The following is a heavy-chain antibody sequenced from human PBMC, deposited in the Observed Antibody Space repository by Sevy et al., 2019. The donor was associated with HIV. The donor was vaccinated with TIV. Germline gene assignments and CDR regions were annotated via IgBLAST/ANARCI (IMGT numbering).Heavy chain of an antibody. J-gene: IGHJ6*02. CDR1: GFPFHDHA. V-gene: IGHV3-9*01. D-gene: IGHD2-2*01. CDR2: ISWNSGSI. CDR3: AKDLNRGCASINCYSYYYYYYGLDV. Sequence: GGSLRLSCAASGFPFHDHAMHWVRQSPGKGLEWVSGISWNSGSIGYADSVKGRFTISRDNAKQFIYLQMNNLRPDDTAFYYCAKDLNRGCASINCYSYYYYYYGLDVWGQGTTVTVSS.